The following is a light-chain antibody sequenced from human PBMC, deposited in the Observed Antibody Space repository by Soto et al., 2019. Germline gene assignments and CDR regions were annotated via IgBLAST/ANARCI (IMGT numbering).Light chain of an antibody. CDR3: MQALQTPWT. J-gene: IGKJ1*01. CDR1: QSLLHSNGYTY. CDR2: WGS. Sequence: DIVMTQSPLSLPVTAGEPASVSCRSSQSLLHSNGYTYLDWYLQKPGQSPQLLIYWGSNRASGVPDRFSGSGSGTDFTLKISRVEAEDVGVYYCMQALQTPWTFGQGTKVDLK. V-gene: IGKV2-28*01.